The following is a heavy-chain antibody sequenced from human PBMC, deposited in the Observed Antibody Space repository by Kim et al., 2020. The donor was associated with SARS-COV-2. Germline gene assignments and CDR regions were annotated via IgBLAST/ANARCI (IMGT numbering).Heavy chain of an antibody. CDR3: ARGLLGTMIVVVITTYYYYGRDV. Sequence: ASVKVSCKASGYTFTSYDINWVRQATGQGLEWMGWMNPNSGNTGYAQKFQGRVTMTRNTSISTAYMELSSLRSEDTAVYYCARGLLGTMIVVVITTYYYYGRDVGGQGTTVTVSS. J-gene: IGHJ6*02. CDR2: MNPNSGNT. D-gene: IGHD3-22*01. V-gene: IGHV1-8*02. CDR1: GYTFTSYD.